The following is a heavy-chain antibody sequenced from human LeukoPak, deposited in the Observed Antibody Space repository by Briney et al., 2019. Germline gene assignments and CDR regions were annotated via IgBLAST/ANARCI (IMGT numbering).Heavy chain of an antibody. CDR3: ARAPSRYDVLTGYYGGWFDS. V-gene: IGHV4-34*01. D-gene: IGHD3-9*01. Sequence: PSETLSLTCAVYGGSFTGYYWSWIRQPPGKGLEWIGEINHSGSTNYNPSLKSRVTISVDTSKNQFSLKLSSVTAADMAVYYCARAPSRYDVLTGYYGGWFDSWGQGTLVTVSS. J-gene: IGHJ5*01. CDR2: INHSGST. CDR1: GGSFTGYY.